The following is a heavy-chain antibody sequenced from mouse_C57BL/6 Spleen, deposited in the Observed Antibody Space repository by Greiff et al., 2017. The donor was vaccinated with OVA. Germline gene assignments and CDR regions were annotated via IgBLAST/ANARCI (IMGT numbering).Heavy chain of an antibody. CDR3: ASSYSNYGWFAY. CDR1: GYTFTSYW. CDR2: IDPSDSET. D-gene: IGHD2-5*01. V-gene: IGHV1-52*01. Sequence: QVQLQQSGAELVRPGSSVKLSCKASGYTFTSYWMHWVKQRPIQGLEWIGNIDPSDSETHYNQKFKDKATLTVDKSSSTAYMQLSSLTSEDSAVYYCASSYSNYGWFAYWGQGTLVTVSA. J-gene: IGHJ3*01.